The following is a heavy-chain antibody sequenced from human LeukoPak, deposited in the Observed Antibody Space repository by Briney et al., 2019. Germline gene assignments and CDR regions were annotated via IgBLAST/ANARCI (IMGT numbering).Heavy chain of an antibody. CDR3: AKEIDIVVVVAATPFDY. J-gene: IGHJ4*02. V-gene: IGHV3-30*18. D-gene: IGHD2-15*01. CDR2: ISYDGSNK. CDR1: GFTFSSYA. Sequence: GGSLRLSCAASGFTFSSYAMSWVRQAPGKGLEWVAVISYDGSNKYYADSVKDRFTITRDNSKNTLYLQMNSLRAEDTAVYYCAKEIDIVVVVAATPFDYWGQGTLVTVSS.